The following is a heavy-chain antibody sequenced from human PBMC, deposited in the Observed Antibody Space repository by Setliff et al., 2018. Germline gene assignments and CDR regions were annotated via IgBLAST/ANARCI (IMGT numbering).Heavy chain of an antibody. V-gene: IGHV1-46*01. CDR1: GYTFTNYH. Sequence: ASVKVSCKASGYTFTNYHMHWVRQAPGQGLEWMGVINPSGDNTNYAQNFQGRVTMTRDTSTGTFYLDLRGLTSEDTDVYYFATLAEALGPWGQGTLVTVSS. CDR2: INPSGDNT. J-gene: IGHJ5*02. CDR3: ATLAEALGP. D-gene: IGHD1-26*01.